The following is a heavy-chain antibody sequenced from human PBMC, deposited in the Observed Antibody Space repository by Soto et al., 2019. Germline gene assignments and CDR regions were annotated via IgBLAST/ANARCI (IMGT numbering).Heavy chain of an antibody. Sequence: QVQLVESGGGVVQPGRSLRLSCAASGFIFSTRVMHWIRQAPGNGLEWVTGISKDGNNKHYADSVKGRFTVSRDHSKTTVYVQMDTLRVEDTAVYYCATEDHVIGRAGTFYHWGQGTLVTLS. V-gene: IGHV3-30-3*01. J-gene: IGHJ1*01. CDR3: ATEDHVIGRAGTFYH. CDR1: GFIFSTRV. CDR2: ISKDGNNK. D-gene: IGHD3-16*01.